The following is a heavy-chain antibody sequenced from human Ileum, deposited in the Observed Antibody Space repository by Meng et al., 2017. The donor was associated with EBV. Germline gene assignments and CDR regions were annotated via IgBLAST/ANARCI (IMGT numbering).Heavy chain of an antibody. CDR2: IPQRGSS. D-gene: IGHD3-10*01. CDR3: LRGSGGSV. V-gene: IGHV4-4*02. Sequence: HVRLWESGPALVKTSDARALTAPVSSDSITNHNWWAWVRQPPGKGLEWIGEIPQRGSSAYNPSLKSRVSMSIDKSKNQFSLKLTSVTAADTAVYHCLRGSGGSVWGQGTLVTVSS. J-gene: IGHJ1*01. CDR1: SDSITNHNW.